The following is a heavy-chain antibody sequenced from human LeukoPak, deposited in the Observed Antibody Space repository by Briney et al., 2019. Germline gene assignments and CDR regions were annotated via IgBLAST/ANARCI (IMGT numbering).Heavy chain of an antibody. V-gene: IGHV1-8*01. CDR3: AREIAVAGKYYYGMDV. D-gene: IGHD6-19*01. J-gene: IGHJ6*02. CDR2: MNPNSGNT. Sequence: ASVKVSCKASGYTFTSYDINWVRQATGQGLEWMGWMNPNSGNTGYAQKFQGRVTMTRNTSISTAYMELSSLRSEDTAVYYCAREIAVAGKYYYGMDVWGQGTTVTVSS. CDR1: GYTFTSYD.